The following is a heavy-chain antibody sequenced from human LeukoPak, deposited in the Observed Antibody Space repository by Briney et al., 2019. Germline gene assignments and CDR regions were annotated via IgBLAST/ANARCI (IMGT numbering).Heavy chain of an antibody. CDR3: ARQDGGSSDY. D-gene: IGHD6-6*01. Sequence: SETLSLTCTVSGGSISSYYWSWIRQPPGKGPEWIGYIYYSGSTNYNPSLKSRVTISVDTSKNQFSLKLSSVTAADTAVYYCARQDGGSSDYWGQGTLVTVSS. V-gene: IGHV4-59*08. CDR2: IYYSGST. J-gene: IGHJ4*02. CDR1: GGSISSYY.